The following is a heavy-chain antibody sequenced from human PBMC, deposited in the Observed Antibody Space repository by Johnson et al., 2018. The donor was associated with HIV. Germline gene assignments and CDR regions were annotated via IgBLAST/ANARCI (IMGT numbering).Heavy chain of an antibody. CDR2: ISYDGSNK. V-gene: IGHV3-30*03. CDR3: ASGYSLCGYSGVFDM. Sequence: QVQLVESGGGVVQPGMSLRLSCAASGFTFSSYGMHWVRQAPGKGLEWVAVISYDGSNKYYAYSVKGRFTISRDNSKNTLYLQMNSLRAEDTAVYYCASGYSLCGYSGVFDMWGQGTMVTVSS. D-gene: IGHD3-9*01. CDR1: GFTFSSYG. J-gene: IGHJ3*02.